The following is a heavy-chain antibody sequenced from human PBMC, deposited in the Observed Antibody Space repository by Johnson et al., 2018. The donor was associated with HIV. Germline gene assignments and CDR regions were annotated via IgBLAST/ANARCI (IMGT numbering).Heavy chain of an antibody. CDR3: TRDRRIAARAVDAFDI. V-gene: IGHV3-49*03. CDR1: GFTFGDYA. J-gene: IGHJ3*02. D-gene: IGHD6-6*01. Sequence: EVQLVESGGGLVQPGRSLRLSCTASGFTFGDYAMSWFRQAPGKGLEWVGFIRSKAYGGTTEYAASVKGRFTISRDDSKSIAYLQMNSLKTEDTAVYYCTRDRRIAARAVDAFDIWGQGTKVTVSS. CDR2: IRSKAYGGTT.